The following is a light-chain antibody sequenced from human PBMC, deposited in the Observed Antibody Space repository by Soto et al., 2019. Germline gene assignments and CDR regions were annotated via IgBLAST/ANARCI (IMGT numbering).Light chain of an antibody. CDR1: RSVSTSY. Sequence: EVVLTQSPGTLSLSPGDRATLSCRASRSVSTSYLAWYQQKPGQAPRLIVYGTSSRATGIPDRFSGSGSGTDFSLNITRLEPEDSAVYYCQQYDSSPSWAFGQGTNLEIK. J-gene: IGKJ2*01. V-gene: IGKV3-20*01. CDR3: QQYDSSPSWA. CDR2: GTS.